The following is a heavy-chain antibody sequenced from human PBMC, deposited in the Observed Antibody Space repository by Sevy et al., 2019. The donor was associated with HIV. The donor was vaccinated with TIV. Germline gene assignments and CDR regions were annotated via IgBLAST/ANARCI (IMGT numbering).Heavy chain of an antibody. J-gene: IGHJ1*01. CDR3: VLYYYDSSAPGFQH. V-gene: IGHV1-69*13. Sequence: ASVKVSCKASGGTFSSYAISWVRQAPGQGLEWMGGIIPIFGTANYAQKFQGRVTITADESTSTAYMELSSLRSEDTAVYYCVLYYYDSSAPGFQHWGQGTLVTVSS. CDR1: GGTFSSYA. CDR2: IIPIFGTA. D-gene: IGHD3-22*01.